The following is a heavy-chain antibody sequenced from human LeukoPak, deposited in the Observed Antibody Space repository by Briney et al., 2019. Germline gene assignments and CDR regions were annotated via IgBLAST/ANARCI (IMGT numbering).Heavy chain of an antibody. Sequence: GGSLRLSCADSGFTYSDYYMRWIRQAPGKVLEWVSHMSSSDGSVSTKKYADSVKGRFTISRDNSKNSLYLQMDSLRAGDTAIYYCARNGPRYCSGGSCYSDDAFDSWGQGTMVTVSS. CDR1: GFTYSDYY. V-gene: IGHV3-11*01. D-gene: IGHD2-15*01. CDR3: ARNGPRYCSGGSCYSDDAFDS. CDR2: MSSSDGSVSTK. J-gene: IGHJ3*02.